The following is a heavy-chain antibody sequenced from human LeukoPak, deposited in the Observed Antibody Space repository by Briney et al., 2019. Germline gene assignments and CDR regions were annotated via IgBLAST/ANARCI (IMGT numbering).Heavy chain of an antibody. J-gene: IGHJ4*02. D-gene: IGHD1-1*01. V-gene: IGHV4-59*11. CDR3: ARDPYLTGKFDY. CDR1: GGSISSHY. Sequence: SETLSLTCTVSGGSISSHYWSWIRQPPGKGPEWIGFIYYTGSTNYNPYNPSLKSRVTISVDTSKNQFSLKLSSVTAADTAVYYCARDPYLTGKFDYWGQGTLVTVSS. CDR2: IYYTGST.